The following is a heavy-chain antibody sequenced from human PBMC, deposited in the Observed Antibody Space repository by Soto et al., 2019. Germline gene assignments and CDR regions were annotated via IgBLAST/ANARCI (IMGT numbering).Heavy chain of an antibody. CDR1: GGSISSGGYS. Sequence: SETLSLTCAVSGGSISSGGYSWSWIRQPPGKGLEWIGYIYYSGSTNYNPSLKSRVTVSVDTSKNQFSLKLSSVTAADTAVYYCASLEMATKHFDYWGQGTLVTVSS. J-gene: IGHJ4*02. CDR3: ASLEMATKHFDY. V-gene: IGHV4-61*08. D-gene: IGHD5-12*01. CDR2: IYYSGST.